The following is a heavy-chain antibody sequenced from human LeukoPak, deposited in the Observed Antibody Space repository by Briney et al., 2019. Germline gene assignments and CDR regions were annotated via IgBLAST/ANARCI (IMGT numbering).Heavy chain of an antibody. CDR3: AGDNYPSLGYCSSTSCYPPYYYGMDV. CDR2: ISAYNGNT. Sequence: GASVKVSCKASGYTLTSYGISWVRQAPGQGLEWMGWISAYNGNTNYAQKLQGRVTMTTDTSTSTAYMELRSLRSDDTAVYYCAGDNYPSLGYCSSTSCYPPYYYGMDVWGQGTTVTVSS. V-gene: IGHV1-18*01. D-gene: IGHD2-2*01. J-gene: IGHJ6*02. CDR1: GYTLTSYG.